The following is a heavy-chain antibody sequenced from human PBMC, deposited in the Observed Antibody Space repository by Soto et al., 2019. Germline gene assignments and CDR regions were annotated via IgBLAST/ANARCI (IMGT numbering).Heavy chain of an antibody. CDR1: GGIFNSYG. V-gene: IGHV1-69*11. CDR2: INPLLGST. Sequence: QVHLVQYGAEVKKPGSSVKVSCNPSGGIFNSYGISWVRQGPGQGLQWMGGINPLLGSTNYAEKFQGRLTITADDSRRTVYMELNNLRPEDTATYFCAKIRGGVYTTWGQGTLVTVSS. CDR3: AKIRGGVYTT. D-gene: IGHD3-10*01. J-gene: IGHJ5*02.